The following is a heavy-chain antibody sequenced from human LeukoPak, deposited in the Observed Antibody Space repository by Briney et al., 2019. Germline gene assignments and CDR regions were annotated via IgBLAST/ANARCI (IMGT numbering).Heavy chain of an antibody. CDR1: GGSFSGYY. J-gene: IGHJ4*02. V-gene: IGHV4-34*01. CDR2: INHSGST. D-gene: IGHD3-16*02. Sequence: PSETLSLTCAVYGGSFSGYYWSWIRQPPGKGLEWIGVINHSGSTNYNPSLKSRVTISVDTSKNQFSLKGTSVTAADTAMYYCARDRVSWHYFDYWGQGTLLTVSS. CDR3: ARDRVSWHYFDY.